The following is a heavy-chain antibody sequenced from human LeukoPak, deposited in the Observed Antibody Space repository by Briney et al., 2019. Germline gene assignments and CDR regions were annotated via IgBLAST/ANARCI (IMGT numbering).Heavy chain of an antibody. CDR1: GFTFSSYG. CDR3: ARDMGNWNYYFDY. D-gene: IGHD1-7*01. CDR2: IWYDGSNK. Sequence: GGSLRLSCAASGFTFSSYGMHWVRQAPGKGLEWVAVIWYDGSNKYYADSVKGRFTISRDNSKNTLYLQMNSLRAEDTAVYYCARDMGNWNYYFDYWGQGTLVTVSS. V-gene: IGHV3-33*01. J-gene: IGHJ4*02.